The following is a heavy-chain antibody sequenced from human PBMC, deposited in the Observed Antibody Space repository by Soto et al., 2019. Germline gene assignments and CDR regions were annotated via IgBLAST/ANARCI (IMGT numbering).Heavy chain of an antibody. D-gene: IGHD6-19*01. V-gene: IGHV1-18*01. CDR1: GYTLTSYG. CDR2: ISAYNGNT. CDR3: ARDYYRYSSGPIGLGDFDY. J-gene: IGHJ4*02. Sequence: ASVKVSCKASGYTLTSYGISWVRQAPGQGLEWMGWISAYNGNTNYAQKLQGRVTMTTDTSTSTAYMELRSLRSDDAAVYYCARDYYRYSSGPIGLGDFDYWGRG.